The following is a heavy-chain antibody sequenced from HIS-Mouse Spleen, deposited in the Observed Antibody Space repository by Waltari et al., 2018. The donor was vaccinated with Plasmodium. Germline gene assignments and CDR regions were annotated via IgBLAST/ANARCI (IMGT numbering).Heavy chain of an antibody. D-gene: IGHD6-13*01. CDR3: ARVLGYKAAAGTFVEYFQH. V-gene: IGHV1-2*02. J-gene: IGHJ1*01. CDR2: SNPNRGDT. CDR1: GSTFTGYY. Sequence: QVQLVQSGAEVKKPGASVKVSCKASGSTFTGYYMPWVRQAPGQGLEWMGWSNPNRGDTNYAQQFQGRVTMTRETSSSTAYMELSRLRSDDTAVYYWARVLGYKAAAGTFVEYFQHWGQGTLVTVSS.